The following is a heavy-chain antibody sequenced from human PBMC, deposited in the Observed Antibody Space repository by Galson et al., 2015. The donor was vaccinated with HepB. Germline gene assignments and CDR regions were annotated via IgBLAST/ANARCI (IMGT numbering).Heavy chain of an antibody. J-gene: IGHJ4*02. CDR1: GFSFNYFP. D-gene: IGHD3-22*01. Sequence: SLRLSCAASGFSFNYFPMHWVRQAPGKGLEWVAVISSDGSRRYYGDSVQGRFTISRDDSKNMLHLQMNSLRPDDTAVYYCARKGGVGTSGYYDHWGRGTLVTVSS. CDR3: ARKGGVGTSGYYDH. V-gene: IGHV3-30*04. CDR2: ISSDGSRR.